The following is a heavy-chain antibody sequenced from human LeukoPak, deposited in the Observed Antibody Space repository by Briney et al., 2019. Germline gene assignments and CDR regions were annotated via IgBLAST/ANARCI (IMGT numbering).Heavy chain of an antibody. CDR1: GFTFSSYA. V-gene: IGHV3-64*01. CDR3: ARGRGPYAFDI. Sequence: GGSLRLSCAASGFTFSSYAMHWVRQAPGKGLEYVSAISSNGGSTYYANSVKGRFTISRDNSKNTLYLQMGSLRAEDMAVYYCARGRGPYAFDIWGQGTMVTVSS. CDR2: ISSNGGST. J-gene: IGHJ3*02.